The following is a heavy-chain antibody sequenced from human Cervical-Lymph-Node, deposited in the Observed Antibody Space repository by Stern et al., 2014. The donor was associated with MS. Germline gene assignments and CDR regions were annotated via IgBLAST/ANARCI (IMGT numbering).Heavy chain of an antibody. CDR1: GYSLTSFY. Sequence: QVQLVQSGAEVKKPGASVKVSCKASGYSLTSFYMHWVRQVPGQGLEWMGMINPSDGSATYSQKLQGRLTMTRDTSTSTVYMELSTLRSEDTAVYFCARGSITVVILTATPVDYWGQGTQVTVSS. CDR3: ARGSITVVILTATPVDY. J-gene: IGHJ4*02. D-gene: IGHD3-22*01. CDR2: INPSDGSA. V-gene: IGHV1-46*01.